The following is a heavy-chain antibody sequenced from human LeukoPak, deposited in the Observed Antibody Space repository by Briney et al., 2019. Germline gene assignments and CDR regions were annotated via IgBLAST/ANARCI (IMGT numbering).Heavy chain of an antibody. D-gene: IGHD1-26*01. CDR1: GYTFTDYW. CDR3: ARLGGNYRLFYMDV. V-gene: IGHV5-51*01. Sequence: GESLKISCKASGYTFTDYWIGWVRQMPGKGLEWMGIIYPGDSETRYSPSFQGQVTISADKSITTAYLQWSLKASDTAMYYCARLGGNYRLFYMDVWDKGTTVTVSS. J-gene: IGHJ6*03. CDR2: IYPGDSET.